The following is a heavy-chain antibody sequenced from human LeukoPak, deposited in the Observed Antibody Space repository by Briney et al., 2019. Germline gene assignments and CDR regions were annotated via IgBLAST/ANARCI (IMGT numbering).Heavy chain of an antibody. J-gene: IGHJ4*02. Sequence: SETLSLTCTVSGGSISSYYWTWIRQPPGGGLEWIGYIYYSGSSTYYNPSLNSRVTISVDTSKNQISLRLSSVTAADTAVYYCARVPLVAYFDYWGQGTLVTVSS. CDR1: GGSISSYY. V-gene: IGHV4-59*01. CDR3: ARVPLVAYFDY. CDR2: IYYSGSST. D-gene: IGHD5-12*01.